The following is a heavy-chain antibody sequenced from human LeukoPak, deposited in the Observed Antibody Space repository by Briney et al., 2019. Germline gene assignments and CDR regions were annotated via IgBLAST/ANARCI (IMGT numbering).Heavy chain of an antibody. V-gene: IGHV4-61*02. CDR2: IYTSGST. CDR1: GGSISSGSYY. CDR3: AREGIQQIDY. Sequence: SETLSLTCTVSGGSISSGSYYWSWIRQPAGKGLEWIGRIYTSGSTNYNPSLKSRVTISVDTSKNQFSLKLSSVTAADTAVYYCAREGIQQIDYGGQGPLVPVPS. J-gene: IGHJ4*02. D-gene: IGHD5-18*01.